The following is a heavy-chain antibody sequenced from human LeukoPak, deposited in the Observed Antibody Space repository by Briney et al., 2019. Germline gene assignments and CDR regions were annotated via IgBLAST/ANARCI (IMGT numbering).Heavy chain of an antibody. CDR3: AYGRPAAMRW. V-gene: IGHV1-69*01. J-gene: IGHJ4*02. Sequence: SLKVSFKSSGGTVISYASSWVRQAPGQRIEWMGGIIPIFGTANYAYKFQGRVTITADESTSKAYMEMSSLRSEDTAVYYCAYGRPAAMRWWGQGTLVTVSS. D-gene: IGHD2-2*01. CDR1: GGTVISYA. CDR2: IIPIFGTA.